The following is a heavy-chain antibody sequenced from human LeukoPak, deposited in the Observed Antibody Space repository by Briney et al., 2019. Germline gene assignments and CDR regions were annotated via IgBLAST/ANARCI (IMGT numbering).Heavy chain of an antibody. J-gene: IGHJ5*02. D-gene: IGHD4-17*01. Sequence: SETLSLTRTVSGGSISVTNHYWGWLRQPPGKGLEWIGSIFYTGDTYYNPSLKSRITMSVDTSKNHFSLNLNSVTASDTAVYYCARQLGAMTTVSSQGDLGSWGQGTLVTVSS. CDR2: IFYTGDT. CDR3: ARQLGAMTTVSSQGDLGS. V-gene: IGHV4-39*01. CDR1: GGSISVTNHY.